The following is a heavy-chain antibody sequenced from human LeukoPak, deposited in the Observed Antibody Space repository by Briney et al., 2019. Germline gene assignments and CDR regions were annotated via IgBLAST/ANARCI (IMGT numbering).Heavy chain of an antibody. CDR1: GFTFSSYA. CDR2: ISGSGGST. J-gene: IGHJ4*02. CDR3: AKGESELRYSDWPIDY. V-gene: IGHV3-23*01. Sequence: PGGSLRLSCAASGFTFSSYAMSWVRQAPGKGLEWVSAISGSGGSTYYADSVKGRFTISRDNSKNTLYLQMNSLRAEDTAVYYCAKGESELRYSDWPIDYWGQGTLVTVSS. D-gene: IGHD3-9*01.